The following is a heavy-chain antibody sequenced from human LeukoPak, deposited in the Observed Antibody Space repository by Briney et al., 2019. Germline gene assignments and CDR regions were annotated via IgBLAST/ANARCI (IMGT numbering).Heavy chain of an antibody. CDR2: ISSSSSYI. D-gene: IGHD3-16*02. V-gene: IGHV3-21*01. Sequence: GGSLRLSCAASGFTFSSYSMNWVRQAPGKGLEWVSSISSSSSYIYYADSVKGRFTISRDNAKNSLYLQMNSLRAEDTAVYYCARDNYDYVWGSYRRSAFDIWGQGTMVTVSS. CDR1: GFTFSSYS. CDR3: ARDNYDYVWGSYRRSAFDI. J-gene: IGHJ3*02.